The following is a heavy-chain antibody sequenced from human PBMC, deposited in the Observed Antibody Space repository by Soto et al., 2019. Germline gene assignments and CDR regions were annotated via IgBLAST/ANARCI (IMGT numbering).Heavy chain of an antibody. Sequence: ASVKVSCKASGYTFTSYGISWVRQAPGQGLEWMGWISAYNGNTNYTQKLQGRVTMTTDTSTSTAYMELRSLRSDDTAVYYCARVKGSGYHNWFDPWGQGTLVTVSS. J-gene: IGHJ5*02. CDR3: ARVKGSGYHNWFDP. CDR1: GYTFTSYG. D-gene: IGHD3-22*01. CDR2: ISAYNGNT. V-gene: IGHV1-18*01.